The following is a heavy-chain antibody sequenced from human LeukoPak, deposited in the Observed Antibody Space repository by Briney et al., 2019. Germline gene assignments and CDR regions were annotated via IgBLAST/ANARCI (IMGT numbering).Heavy chain of an antibody. Sequence: GGSLRLSCSASGFTFSTYSMNWVRQAPGKGLEWVSSISSSSSYIYYADSVKGRFTISRDNARNSLYLQMNSLRAEDTAVYYCANHLACGSTSCPSFDYWGQGTLVTVSS. CDR1: GFTFSTYS. V-gene: IGHV3-21*01. D-gene: IGHD2-2*01. CDR2: ISSSSSYI. CDR3: ANHLACGSTSCPSFDY. J-gene: IGHJ4*02.